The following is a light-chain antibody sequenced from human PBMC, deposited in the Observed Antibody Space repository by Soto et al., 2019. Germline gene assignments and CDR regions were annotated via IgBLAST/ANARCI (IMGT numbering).Light chain of an antibody. Sequence: QLVLTQPPSVSGAPGQRVTISCTGSSSNIGAGYDVHWYQQLPGTAPKVVIYGNSNRPSGVPDRFSGSKSGTSASLSITGLQAEDEADYYCQSYDSSLSGFGVFGGGTKLTVL. J-gene: IGLJ3*02. CDR3: QSYDSSLSGFGV. CDR2: GNS. V-gene: IGLV1-40*01. CDR1: SSNIGAGYD.